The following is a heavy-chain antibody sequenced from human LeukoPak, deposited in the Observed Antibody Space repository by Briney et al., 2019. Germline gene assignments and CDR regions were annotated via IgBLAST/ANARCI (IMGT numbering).Heavy chain of an antibody. CDR1: GFTVSSNY. J-gene: IGHJ4*02. D-gene: IGHD6-19*01. Sequence: PGGSLRLSCAVSGFTVSSNYMSWVRQAPGKGLEWVSVIYGGGSTYYADSVKGRFTISRDNSKNTLYLQTNSLRAEDTAVYYCARAASVAGTYALNHWGQGTLVTVSS. V-gene: IGHV3-66*01. CDR3: ARAASVAGTYALNH. CDR2: IYGGGST.